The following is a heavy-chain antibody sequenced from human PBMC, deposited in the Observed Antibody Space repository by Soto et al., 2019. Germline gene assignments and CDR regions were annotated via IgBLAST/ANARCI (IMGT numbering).Heavy chain of an antibody. CDR2: IYYTGNA. J-gene: IGHJ5*02. Sequence: QLQLQESGPGLVTPSETLSLTCTVSGGSISSSNYYWGWLRQPPGKGLEWIGGIYYTGNAYYNSSRKSRVTISVDTSKNQFSLKLSSVTAADTAVYYCARILWSSGWSRFDPWGQGALVIVSS. CDR1: GGSISSSNYY. D-gene: IGHD6-19*01. V-gene: IGHV4-39*01. CDR3: ARILWSSGWSRFDP.